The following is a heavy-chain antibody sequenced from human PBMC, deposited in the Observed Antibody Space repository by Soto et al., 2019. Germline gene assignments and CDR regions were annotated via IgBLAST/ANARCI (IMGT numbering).Heavy chain of an antibody. V-gene: IGHV3-53*04. Sequence: GGSLRLSCAASGFTVSSNYMSWVRQAPGKGLEWVSVIYSGGSTYYADSVKGRFTISRHNSKNTLYLQMNSLRAEDTAVYYCARGPYSSGWYYFDYWGQGTLVTVSS. CDR1: GFTVSSNY. CDR3: ARGPYSSGWYYFDY. J-gene: IGHJ4*02. CDR2: IYSGGST. D-gene: IGHD6-19*01.